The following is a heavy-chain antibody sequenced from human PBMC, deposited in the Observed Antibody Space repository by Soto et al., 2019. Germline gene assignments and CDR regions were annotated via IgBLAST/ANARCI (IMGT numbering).Heavy chain of an antibody. CDR1: GVTFSNYS. J-gene: IGHJ4*02. Sequence: GVPLRVSCAAAGVTFSNYSGDRVRQTPGKGLEWVSSISSSGSFIYYADSVKGRFTISRDNAKNSLYLQMTSLRVADTAVYYCARDYGPGDYVDYWGQGTLVPVSS. V-gene: IGHV3-21*01. CDR2: ISSSGSFI. CDR3: ARDYGPGDYVDY. D-gene: IGHD3-16*01.